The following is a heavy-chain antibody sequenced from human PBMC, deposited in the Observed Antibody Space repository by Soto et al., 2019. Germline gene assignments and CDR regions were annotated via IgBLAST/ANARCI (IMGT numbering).Heavy chain of an antibody. CDR3: ARDRHFRGGPDDI. J-gene: IGHJ3*02. CDR1: GFTFSSFG. V-gene: IGHV3-33*01. Sequence: QVQLVESGGGVVQSGRSPRLSCAASGFTFSSFGMHWVRQAPGKGLEWVALIWHDGTFTHYADSVKGRFTISRDSSKNMVYLQMNSLRADDTAVYYCARDRHFRGGPDDIWGQGTMVTVSS. D-gene: IGHD3-3*02. CDR2: IWHDGTFT.